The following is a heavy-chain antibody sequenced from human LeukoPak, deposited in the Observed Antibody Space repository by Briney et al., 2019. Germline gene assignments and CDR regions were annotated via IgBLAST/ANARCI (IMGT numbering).Heavy chain of an antibody. CDR2: IYYSGST. J-gene: IGHJ4*02. CDR3: ASNWGGDEYYFDY. D-gene: IGHD7-27*01. CDR1: GGSISSYY. Sequence: SETLSLTCTVSGGSISSYYWSWIRQPPGKGLEWIGYIYYSGSTNYNPSLKSRVTISVDTSKNQFSLKLSSVTAADTAVYYCASNWGGDEYYFDYWGQGSLVTVSS. V-gene: IGHV4-59*01.